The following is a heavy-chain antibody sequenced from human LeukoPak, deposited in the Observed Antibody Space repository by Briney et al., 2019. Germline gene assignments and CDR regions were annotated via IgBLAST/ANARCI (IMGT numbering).Heavy chain of an antibody. CDR2: IYYSGST. Sequence: TSETLSLTCTVSGVSINTYFWSWIRQPPGKGLEWIGYIYYSGSTNYNPSLKSRVTISVDTSKNQFSLKLSSVTAADTAVYYCARYAIFGVVPYYYYGMDVWGQGTTVTVSS. V-gene: IGHV4-59*08. D-gene: IGHD3-3*01. J-gene: IGHJ6*02. CDR1: GVSINTYF. CDR3: ARYAIFGVVPYYYYGMDV.